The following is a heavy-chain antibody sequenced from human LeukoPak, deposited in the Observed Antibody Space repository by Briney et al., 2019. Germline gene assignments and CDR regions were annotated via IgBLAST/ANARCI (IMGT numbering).Heavy chain of an antibody. CDR2: ISSSSSSI. V-gene: IGHV3-21*01. CDR3: ARGLFTVTTSPLVY. Sequence: GGSLRLSCAASGFTFNSYSMNWVRQAPGKGLEWVSSISSSSSSIYYADSVKGRFTISRDNSKNTLYLQMNSLRAEDTAVYYCARGLFTVTTSPLVYWGQGTLVTVSS. CDR1: GFTFNSYS. J-gene: IGHJ4*02. D-gene: IGHD4-17*01.